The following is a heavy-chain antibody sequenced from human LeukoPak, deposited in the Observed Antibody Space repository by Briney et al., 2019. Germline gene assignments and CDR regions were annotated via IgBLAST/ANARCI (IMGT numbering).Heavy chain of an antibody. J-gene: IGHJ4*02. Sequence: SETLSLTCAVSGGSISSTNYYWGWIRQPPGKGLEWIGSIYYSGNTYYNPSLQSRVTISVDTSKNQLSLKLSSVTAADTAVYYCARPYGYSSSWYISDYSDYWGQGTLVTVSS. V-gene: IGHV4-39*01. CDR3: ARPYGYSSSWYISDYSDY. CDR2: IYYSGNT. CDR1: GGSISSTNYY. D-gene: IGHD6-13*01.